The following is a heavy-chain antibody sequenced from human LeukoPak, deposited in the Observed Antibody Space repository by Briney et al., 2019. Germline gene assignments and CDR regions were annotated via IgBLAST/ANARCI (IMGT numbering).Heavy chain of an antibody. Sequence: GGSLRLSCTASGFTLSSHAMHWVRQAPGKGLEWVAVISYDGSHKYYADSVKGRFTISRDNSKNTLYLQMNSLRAEDTAVYYCARWSSSYDYWGQGTLVTVSS. CDR1: GFTLSSHA. D-gene: IGHD6-13*01. V-gene: IGHV3-30-3*01. CDR3: ARWSSSYDY. J-gene: IGHJ4*02. CDR2: ISYDGSHK.